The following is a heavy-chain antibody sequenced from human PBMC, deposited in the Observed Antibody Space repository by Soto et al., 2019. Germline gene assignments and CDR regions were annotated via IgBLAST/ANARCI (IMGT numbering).Heavy chain of an antibody. J-gene: IGHJ5*02. D-gene: IGHD5-12*01. CDR3: ARGHGVATTMGWFDP. CDR2: IYYDGSNI. V-gene: IGHV3-33*01. CDR1: GFTFSSYG. Sequence: QVQLVESGGGVVQPGRSLRLSCAASGFTFSSYGIHWVRQAPGKGLEWVAVIYYDGSNIYYADSVKGRFTISRDNSKNTLYLQMTSLRADDTAVYYCARGHGVATTMGWFDPWGQGTLVTVSS.